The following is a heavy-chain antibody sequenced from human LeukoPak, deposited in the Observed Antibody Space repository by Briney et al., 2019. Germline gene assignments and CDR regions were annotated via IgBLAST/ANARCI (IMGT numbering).Heavy chain of an antibody. D-gene: IGHD6-6*01. J-gene: IGHJ5*02. CDR3: AKTRQGLVGP. Sequence: PGGSLRLSCAASGFTFSSYAMHWVRQAPGKGLQWVAVISYDGSNKYYEDSVKGRFTISRDNSKNTLFLQMNSLRTEDTAVYYCAKTRQGLVGPWGQGTLVTVSS. CDR1: GFTFSSYA. CDR2: ISYDGSNK. V-gene: IGHV3-30*18.